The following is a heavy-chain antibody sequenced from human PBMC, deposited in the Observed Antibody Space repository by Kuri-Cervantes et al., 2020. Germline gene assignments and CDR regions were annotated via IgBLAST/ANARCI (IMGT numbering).Heavy chain of an antibody. CDR3: ARVNYVVVITSAVYFQH. J-gene: IGHJ1*01. V-gene: IGHV3-30*03. CDR1: GFTFDDYA. D-gene: IGHD3-22*01. CDR2: ISYDGNDK. Sequence: GGSLRLSCAASGFTFDDYAMHWVRQAPGKGLEWVAVISYDGNDKYSTDSVKGRFTISRDNSKNTLYLQMNSLRAEDTAVYYCARVNYVVVITSAVYFQHWGQGTLVTVSS.